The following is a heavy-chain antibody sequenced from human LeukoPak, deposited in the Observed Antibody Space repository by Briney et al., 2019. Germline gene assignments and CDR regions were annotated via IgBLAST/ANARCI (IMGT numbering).Heavy chain of an antibody. Sequence: ASVKVSCKASGGTFSSYAISWVRQASGQGLEWMGVIIPIFGTANYAQKFQGRVTITTDESTSTAYMELSSLRSEDTAVYYCARALWTYYYDSSGGFYDYWGQGTLVTVSS. CDR3: ARALWTYYYDSSGGFYDY. J-gene: IGHJ4*02. V-gene: IGHV1-69*05. CDR1: GGTFSSYA. D-gene: IGHD3-22*01. CDR2: IIPIFGTA.